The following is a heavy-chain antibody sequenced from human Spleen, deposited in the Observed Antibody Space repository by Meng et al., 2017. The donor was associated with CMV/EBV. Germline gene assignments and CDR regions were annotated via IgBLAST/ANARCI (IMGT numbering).Heavy chain of an antibody. CDR2: ISSSSSYI. CDR1: GFTFSSYS. Sequence: GGSLRLSCAASGFTFSSYSMNWVRQAPGKGLEWVSSISSSSSYIYYADSVKGRFTISRDNAKNSLYLQMNSLRAEDTAVYYCARSLRGYSYGGVEGAFDIWGQGTMVTVSS. CDR3: ARSLRGYSYGGVEGAFDI. J-gene: IGHJ3*02. D-gene: IGHD5-18*01. V-gene: IGHV3-21*04.